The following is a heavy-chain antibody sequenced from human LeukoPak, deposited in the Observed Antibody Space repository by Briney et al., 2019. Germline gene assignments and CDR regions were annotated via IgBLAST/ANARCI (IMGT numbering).Heavy chain of an antibody. CDR1: GFTFSSYS. J-gene: IGHJ6*02. CDR2: ISSSSSYI. Sequence: KTGGSLRLSCAASGFTFSSYSMNWVRQAPGKGLEWVSSISSSSSYIYYADSVKGRFTISRDNAKNSLYLQMNSLRAEDTAVYYCARVGFSVVATLDVWGQGTTVTVSS. D-gene: IGHD5-12*01. CDR3: ARVGFSVVATLDV. V-gene: IGHV3-21*01.